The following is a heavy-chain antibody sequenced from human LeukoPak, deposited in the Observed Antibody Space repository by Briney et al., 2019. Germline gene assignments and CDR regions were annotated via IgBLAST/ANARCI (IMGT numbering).Heavy chain of an antibody. J-gene: IGHJ5*02. CDR3: ARGPSHNNYYAWFDL. D-gene: IGHD3-3*01. CDR1: GFTFSTFG. CDR2: VSDDGKST. Sequence: PGASLRLSCAASGFTFSTFGVSWVRQAPGKGLEWVSCVSDDGKSTFYADSVKGRFTISRDNSKNTAHLQMNRLRAEDTAVYYCARGPSHNNYYAWFDLWGQGSLVTVSS. V-gene: IGHV3-23*01.